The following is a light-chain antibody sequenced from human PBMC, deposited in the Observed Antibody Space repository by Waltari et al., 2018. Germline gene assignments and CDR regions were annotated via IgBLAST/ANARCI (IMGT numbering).Light chain of an antibody. J-gene: IGLJ3*02. V-gene: IGLV3-21*04. CDR1: NIGSTS. Sequence: SYALTQPPSVSMAPGETAKISCGGHNIGSTSVHWYQQRPGQAPVLVMQYDDDRPSGISERFSGSKSGNTATLTINRVAAGDEADYYCQMWDTSSDVGVFGGGTKLTVL. CDR3: QMWDTSSDVGV. CDR2: YDD.